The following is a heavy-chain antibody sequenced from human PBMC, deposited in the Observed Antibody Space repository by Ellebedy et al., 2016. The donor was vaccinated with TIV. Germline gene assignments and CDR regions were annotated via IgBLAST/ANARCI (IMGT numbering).Heavy chain of an antibody. V-gene: IGHV3-23*01. Sequence: GESLKISCAASGFTFSSYAMSWVRQAPGKGLEWVSAISGSGGSTYYADSVKGRFTISRDNSKNTLYLQMNSLRAEDTAVYYCAGTSGAAAGYYYYGMDVWGQGTTVTVSS. J-gene: IGHJ6*02. CDR2: ISGSGGST. D-gene: IGHD6-13*01. CDR1: GFTFSSYA. CDR3: AGTSGAAAGYYYYGMDV.